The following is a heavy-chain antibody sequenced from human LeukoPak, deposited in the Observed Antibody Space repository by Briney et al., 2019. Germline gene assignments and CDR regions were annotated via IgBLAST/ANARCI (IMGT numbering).Heavy chain of an antibody. Sequence: GGSLRLSCATSGFSFSSYAMSWARQAPGKGLAWVSVLSGSGGSTYYADSVKGRFTISRDNSKNTLYLQMNSLRAEDTAVYYCAKAPVDSSGYYYTFYFDYWGQGTLVTVSS. CDR1: GFSFSSYA. CDR2: LSGSGGST. V-gene: IGHV3-23*01. D-gene: IGHD3-22*01. CDR3: AKAPVDSSGYYYTFYFDY. J-gene: IGHJ4*02.